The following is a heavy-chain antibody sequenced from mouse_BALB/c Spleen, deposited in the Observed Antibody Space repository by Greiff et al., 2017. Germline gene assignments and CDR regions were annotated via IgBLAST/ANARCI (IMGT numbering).Heavy chain of an antibody. CDR3: ARDHYALAY. CDR1: GFSLTSYG. D-gene: IGHD1-1*02. J-gene: IGHJ3*01. V-gene: IGHV2-9*02. Sequence: QVQLKQSGPGLVAPSQSLSITCTVSGFSLTSYGVHWVRQPPGKGLEWLGVIWAGGSTNYNSALMSRLSISKDNSKSQVFLKMNSLQTDDTAMYYCARDHYALAYWGQGTLVTVSA. CDR2: IWAGGST.